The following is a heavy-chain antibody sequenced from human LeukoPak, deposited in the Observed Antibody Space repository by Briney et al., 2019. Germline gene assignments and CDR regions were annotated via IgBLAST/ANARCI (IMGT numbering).Heavy chain of an antibody. CDR2: ISSSGSTI. J-gene: IGHJ5*02. D-gene: IGHD4-17*01. V-gene: IGHV3-11*01. Sequence: GGSLRLSCAASGFTFSDYYMSWIRQAPGKGLEWVSYISSSGSTIYYADSVKGRFTISRDNAKSSLYLQMNSLRAEDTAVYYCARDDYGDCSSWFDPWGQGTLVTASS. CDR3: ARDDYGDCSSWFDP. CDR1: GFTFSDYY.